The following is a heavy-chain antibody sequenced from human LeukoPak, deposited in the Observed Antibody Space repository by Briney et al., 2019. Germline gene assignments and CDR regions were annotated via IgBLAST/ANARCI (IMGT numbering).Heavy chain of an antibody. Sequence: SETLSLTCAVYGGSLSGYYWSWIRQPPGKGLEWIGEINHSGSTNYNPSLKSRVTISVDTSKNQFSLKLSSVTAADTAVYYCARGVRFPPAVFDYWGQGTLVTVSS. V-gene: IGHV4-34*01. CDR2: INHSGST. D-gene: IGHD3-3*01. CDR1: GGSLSGYY. CDR3: ARGVRFPPAVFDY. J-gene: IGHJ4*02.